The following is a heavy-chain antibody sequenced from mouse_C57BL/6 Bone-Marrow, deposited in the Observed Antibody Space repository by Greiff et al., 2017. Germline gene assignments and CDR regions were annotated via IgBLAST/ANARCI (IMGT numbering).Heavy chain of an antibody. V-gene: IGHV1-63*01. D-gene: IGHD1-1*01. CDR1: GYTFTNYW. Sequence: QVQLQQPGAELVRPGTSVKMSCKASGYTFTNYWIGWAKQRPGHGLEWIGDIYPGGGYTNYNEKFKGKATLTADKSSSTAYMQFSSLTSEDSAIYCCARYYGSTLFANWGQGTTPKASS. CDR2: IYPGGGYT. J-gene: IGHJ2*01. CDR3: ARYYGSTLFAN.